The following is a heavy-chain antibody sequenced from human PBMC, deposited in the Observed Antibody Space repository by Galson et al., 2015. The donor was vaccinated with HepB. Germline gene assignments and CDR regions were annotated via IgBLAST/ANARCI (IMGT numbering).Heavy chain of an antibody. V-gene: IGHV3-33*01. CDR1: GFTFSTFG. J-gene: IGHJ4*02. Sequence: SLRLSCATSGFTFSTFGMHWVRQAPGRGLEWVAVIYYDGSSKDYADSVKGRSTVSRDTSKNTLYLQMNSLRAEDTAVYYCARAGRGATTDYWGQGTLVTVSS. D-gene: IGHD1-26*01. CDR3: ARAGRGATTDY. CDR2: IYYDGSSK.